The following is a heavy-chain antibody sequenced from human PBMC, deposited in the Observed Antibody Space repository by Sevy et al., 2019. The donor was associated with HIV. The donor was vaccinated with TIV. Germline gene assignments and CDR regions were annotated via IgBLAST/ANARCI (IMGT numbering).Heavy chain of an antibody. CDR3: ARKYDSSGYFDY. CDR1: GFTFSSYA. Sequence: GGSLRLSCAASGFTFSSYAMNWVRQAPGKGLEWVSGISGSGGSGDTTNYADSVKGRFTISRDDSKNSLYLQLNSLRAEDTAIYYCARKYDSSGYFDYWGQGTLVTVSS. CDR2: ISGSGGSGDTT. D-gene: IGHD3-22*01. J-gene: IGHJ4*02. V-gene: IGHV3-23*01.